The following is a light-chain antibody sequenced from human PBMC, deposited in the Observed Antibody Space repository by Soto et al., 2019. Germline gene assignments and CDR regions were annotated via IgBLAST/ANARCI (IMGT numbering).Light chain of an antibody. Sequence: EIVLTQSPGTLSLSPGERATLSCRASQSVSRSYLAWYQQKLGQPPRLLIYGASNRATGIPDRFSGSGSGTDFTLTIGRLEPEDFAVYYCQQCATSPPTFGGGTKVEIK. CDR3: QQCATSPPT. J-gene: IGKJ4*01. CDR1: QSVSRSY. CDR2: GAS. V-gene: IGKV3-20*01.